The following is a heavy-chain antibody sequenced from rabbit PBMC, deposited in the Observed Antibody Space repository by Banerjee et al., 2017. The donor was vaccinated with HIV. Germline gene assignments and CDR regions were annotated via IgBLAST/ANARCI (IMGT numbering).Heavy chain of an antibody. V-gene: IGHV1S40*01. Sequence: QSLEESGGDLVKPGASLTLTCTASGFSFSGSDYMCWVRQAPGKGLELAACIYIGGGANTYYASWAKGRFTISKTSSTTVTLRMTSLTAADTATYFCARDGRGIYDDYGDYYFTLWGPGTLVTVS. CDR2: IYIGGGANT. D-gene: IGHD2-1*01. CDR1: GFSFSGSDY. J-gene: IGHJ4*01. CDR3: ARDGRGIYDDYGDYYFTL.